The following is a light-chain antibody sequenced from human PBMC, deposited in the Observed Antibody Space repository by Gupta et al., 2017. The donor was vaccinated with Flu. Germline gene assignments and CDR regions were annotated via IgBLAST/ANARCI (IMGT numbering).Light chain of an antibody. J-gene: IGLJ3*02. CDR1: NIQRRS. CDR2: DES. CDR3: HVWHSGDDHV. Sequence: SYVLTQAPSVSVAPGQTATITCGGDNIQRRSVHWYQQRPGRAPVLVVQDESDRPSGVPERGAGYTSGDKDNRKISMVEPGDEADEDGHVWHSGDDHVVGG. V-gene: IGLV3-21*02.